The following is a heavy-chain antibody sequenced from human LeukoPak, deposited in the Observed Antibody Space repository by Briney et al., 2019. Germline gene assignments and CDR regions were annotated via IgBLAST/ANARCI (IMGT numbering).Heavy chain of an antibody. CDR3: ARPGPVVPAALIFGEAFDI. D-gene: IGHD2-15*01. Sequence: PGGSLRLSCAASGFTFSSYGVNWVRQAPGKGPEWVSGIIPSGGYSHHADSVKGRFTISRDNAKNSLYLQMNNLRAEDTAVYYCARPGPVVPAALIFGEAFDIWGQGTVVTVSS. CDR2: IIPSGGYS. CDR1: GFTFSSYG. J-gene: IGHJ3*02. V-gene: IGHV3-21*04.